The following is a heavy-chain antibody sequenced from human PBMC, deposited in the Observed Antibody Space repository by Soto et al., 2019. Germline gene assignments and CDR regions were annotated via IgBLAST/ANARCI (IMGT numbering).Heavy chain of an antibody. CDR2: IYHGGST. Sequence: PSGTLSLTCAVCGCSFSGYDCNWIRQPPGKGLEWIGDIYHGGSTNYNPSFKSRVIISVDTSKNQFSVRLSSVTAADTAVYYCARAYYETKGYSLDPWGLGALVTVSS. J-gene: IGHJ5*02. D-gene: IGHD3-16*01. V-gene: IGHV4-34*01. CDR1: GCSFSGYD. CDR3: ARAYYETKGYSLDP.